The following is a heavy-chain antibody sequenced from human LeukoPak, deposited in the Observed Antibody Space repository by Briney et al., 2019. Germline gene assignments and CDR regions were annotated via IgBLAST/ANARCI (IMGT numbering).Heavy chain of an antibody. CDR1: GGSISNSS. Sequence: SETLSLTCSVSGGSISNSSWSWIRQPAGEGLEWIGRIYSSGGTNYSPSLKSRVTMSVDTSKNQFSLKLNPVTAADTAVYYCARDAIGFGELFTAYYYYYIDVWGKGTTVTVSS. D-gene: IGHD3-10*01. J-gene: IGHJ6*03. V-gene: IGHV4-4*07. CDR3: ARDAIGFGELFTAYYYYYIDV. CDR2: IYSSGGT.